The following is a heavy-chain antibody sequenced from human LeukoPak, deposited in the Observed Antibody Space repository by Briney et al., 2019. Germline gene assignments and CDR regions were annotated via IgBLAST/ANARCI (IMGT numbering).Heavy chain of an antibody. Sequence: ASVKVSCKASGYTFTSYYMHWVRQAPGQGLEWMGIINPSGGSTSYAQKFQGRVTMTRDTSTSTVYMELSSLRSEDTAVYYCARDLRIAAAGIGDWFDPWGQGTLVTVSS. CDR3: ARDLRIAAAGIGDWFDP. CDR2: INPSGGST. J-gene: IGHJ5*02. CDR1: GYTFTSYY. V-gene: IGHV1-46*01. D-gene: IGHD6-13*01.